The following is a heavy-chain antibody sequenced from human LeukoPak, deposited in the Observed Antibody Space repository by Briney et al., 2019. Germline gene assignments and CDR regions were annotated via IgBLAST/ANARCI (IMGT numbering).Heavy chain of an antibody. V-gene: IGHV3-23*01. CDR2: ISGSGGST. D-gene: IGHD4-17*01. CDR1: GFTFSSYT. Sequence: GGSLRLSCAASGFTFSSYTMSGVRQAPGKGLEWVSAISGSGGSTYYADSVKGRFTISRDNSKNTLYLQMNSLRAEDTAVYYCAKEDDYGDYYYGMDVWGQGTTVTVSS. J-gene: IGHJ6*02. CDR3: AKEDDYGDYYYGMDV.